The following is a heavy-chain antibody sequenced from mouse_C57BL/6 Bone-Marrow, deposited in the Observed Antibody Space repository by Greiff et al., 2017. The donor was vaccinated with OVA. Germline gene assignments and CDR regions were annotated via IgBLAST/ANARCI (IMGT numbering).Heavy chain of an antibody. CDR1: GFNITDYY. CDR3: ARDGYYVDY. D-gene: IGHD2-3*01. J-gene: IGHJ2*01. Sequence: EVQLQQSGAELVKPGASVKLSCTASGFNITDYYMHWVKQRTEKGLEWIGRIDPEDGETKYAPKFQGKATRTADKSSNTAYLQLSSLTSEDTAVYYCARDGYYVDYWGQGTTLTVSS. V-gene: IGHV14-2*01. CDR2: IDPEDGET.